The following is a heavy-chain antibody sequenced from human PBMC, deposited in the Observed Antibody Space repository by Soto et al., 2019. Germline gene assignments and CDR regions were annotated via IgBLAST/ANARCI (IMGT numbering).Heavy chain of an antibody. CDR1: GFTFSSNG. D-gene: IGHD6-19*01. J-gene: IGHJ4*02. Sequence: GGSLRLSCAASGFTFSSNGMNWVRQAPGKWLEWVSYITPSSGTIYYADSVKGRFTISRDNGKNSLYLQMNSLRDEDTAVYYCARDIGSGWYYFDYWGQGNMVTVSS. CDR3: ARDIGSGWYYFDY. CDR2: ITPSSGTI. V-gene: IGHV3-48*02.